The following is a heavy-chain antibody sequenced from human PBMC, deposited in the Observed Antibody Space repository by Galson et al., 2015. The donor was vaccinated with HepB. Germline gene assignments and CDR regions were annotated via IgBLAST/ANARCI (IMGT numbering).Heavy chain of an antibody. CDR3: ARDGYYGRGIAAAGTSNWFDP. D-gene: IGHD6-13*01. Sequence: SLRLSCAASGFTFSSYSMNWVRQAPGKGLEWVSYISSSSSTIYYADSVKGRFTISRDNAKNSLYLQMNSLRDEDTAVYYCARDGYYGRGIAAAGTSNWFDPWGQGTLVTVSS. J-gene: IGHJ5*02. V-gene: IGHV3-48*02. CDR1: GFTFSSYS. CDR2: ISSSSSTI.